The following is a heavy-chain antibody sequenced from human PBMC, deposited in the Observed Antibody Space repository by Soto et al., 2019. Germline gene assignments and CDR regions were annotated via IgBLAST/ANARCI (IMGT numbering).Heavy chain of an antibody. D-gene: IGHD4-17*01. CDR3: ARDRDDYGDTFDY. V-gene: IGHV3-21*01. Sequence: SGGSLRLSCAASGFTFSSYSMNWVRQAPGKGLEWVSSISSSSSYIYYADSVKGRFTISRDNAKNSLYLQMNSLRAEDTAVYYCARDRDDYGDTFDYWGQGTLVTVSS. CDR2: ISSSSSYI. CDR1: GFTFSSYS. J-gene: IGHJ4*02.